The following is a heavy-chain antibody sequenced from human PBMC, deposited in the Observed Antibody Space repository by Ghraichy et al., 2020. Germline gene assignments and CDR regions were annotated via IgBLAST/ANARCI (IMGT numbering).Heavy chain of an antibody. J-gene: IGHJ4*02. V-gene: IGHV3-13*01. CDR2: IGTAGDT. Sequence: LSLTCAASGFTFSSYAMHWVRQTTGEGLEWVSAIGTAGDTYYPGSVKGRFTISRENAMNSLYLQMNSLRAGDTAVYYCARSVQRPPYFDYWGQGTLVTVSS. CDR3: ARSVQRPPYFDY. CDR1: GFTFSSYA.